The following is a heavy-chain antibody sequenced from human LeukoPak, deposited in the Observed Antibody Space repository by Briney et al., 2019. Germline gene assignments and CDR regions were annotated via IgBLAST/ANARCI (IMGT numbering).Heavy chain of an antibody. J-gene: IGHJ4*02. CDR2: ISYDGSNK. V-gene: IGHV3-30*18. CDR3: AKDHRGYSYGLDY. D-gene: IGHD5-18*01. CDR1: GFTFSSYG. Sequence: GGSLRLSCAASGFTFSSYGMHWVRQAPGKGPEWVAVISYDGSNKYYADSVKGRFTISRNNSKNTLYLQMNSLRAEDTAVYYCAKDHRGYSYGLDYWGQGTLVTVSS.